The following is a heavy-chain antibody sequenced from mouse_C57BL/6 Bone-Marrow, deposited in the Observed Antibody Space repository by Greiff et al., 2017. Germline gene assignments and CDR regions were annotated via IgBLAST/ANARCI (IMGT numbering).Heavy chain of an antibody. V-gene: IGHV5-17*01. CDR1: GFTFSDYG. CDR3: AIYRGYFDV. Sequence: DVKLVVSGGGLVKPGGSLKLSCAASGFTFSDYGMHWVRQAPEKGLEWVAYISSGSSTIYYADTVKGRFTISRDNAKNTLFLQMTSLRSEDTAMYYCAIYRGYFDVWGTGTTVTVSS. D-gene: IGHD2-14*01. J-gene: IGHJ1*03. CDR2: ISSGSSTI.